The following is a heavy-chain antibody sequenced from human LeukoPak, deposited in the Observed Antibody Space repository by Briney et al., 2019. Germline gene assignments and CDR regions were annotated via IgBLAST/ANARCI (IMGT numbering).Heavy chain of an antibody. D-gene: IGHD4-23*01. Sequence: GGSLRLSCAASGFTFSSYAMNWVRQGPGKGLEWVSAITGGVGASYYAGSVKGRFTISRDNSKSTLYLQMSSLRAEDTAVYYCAKSAAYCANSYIVYWGQGTLVTVSS. CDR3: AKSAAYCANSYIVY. V-gene: IGHV3-23*01. J-gene: IGHJ4*02. CDR2: ITGGVGAS. CDR1: GFTFSSYA.